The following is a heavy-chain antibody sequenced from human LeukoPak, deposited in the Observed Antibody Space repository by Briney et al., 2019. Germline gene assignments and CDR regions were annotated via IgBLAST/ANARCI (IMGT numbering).Heavy chain of an antibody. D-gene: IGHD5-24*01. J-gene: IGHJ4*02. V-gene: IGHV2-70*04. Sequence: SGPALMKPTQTLTLTCTSSGFSLSTSGMRVSWIRQPPGKALEWLARIDWDDDKFYSTSLKTRLTISKDTSKNQVVLTMTNMDPVDTATYYCARGPGGYNPFIDYWGQGTLVTVSS. CDR2: IDWDDDK. CDR1: GFSLSTSGMR. CDR3: ARGPGGYNPFIDY.